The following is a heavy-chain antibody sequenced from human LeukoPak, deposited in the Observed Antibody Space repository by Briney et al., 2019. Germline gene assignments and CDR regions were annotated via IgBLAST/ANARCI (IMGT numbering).Heavy chain of an antibody. CDR2: ISSSSSYI. V-gene: IGHV3-21*01. J-gene: IGHJ3*02. D-gene: IGHD1-26*01. CDR1: GFTFSSYS. CDR3: ARALGANDAFHI. Sequence: GGSLRLSCAAAGFTFSSYSRNWVRQAPGKGLEWVSSISSSSSYIYYADSVKGRFTISRDNAKNSLYLQMNSLRAEDTAVYYCARALGANDAFHIWGQGTMVTVSS.